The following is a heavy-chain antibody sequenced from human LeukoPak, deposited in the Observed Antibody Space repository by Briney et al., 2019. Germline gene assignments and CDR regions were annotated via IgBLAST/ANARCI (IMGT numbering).Heavy chain of an antibody. CDR2: ISGSGGST. CDR3: AKGRYYGSGSCSDY. V-gene: IGHV3-23*01. D-gene: IGHD3-10*01. CDR1: GFTFSSYA. Sequence: GGSLGLSCAASGFTFSSYAMSWVRQAPGKGLEWVSAISGSGGSTYYADSVKGRFTVSRDNSKNTLYLQMNSLRAEDTAVYYCAKGRYYGSGSCSDYWGQGTLVTVSS. J-gene: IGHJ4*02.